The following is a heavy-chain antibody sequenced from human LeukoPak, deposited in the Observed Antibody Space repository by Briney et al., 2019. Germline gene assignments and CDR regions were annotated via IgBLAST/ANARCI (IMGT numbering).Heavy chain of an antibody. V-gene: IGHV3-21*01. CDR2: ISSSSSYI. J-gene: IGHJ3*02. CDR3: ARGRVRGDAFDI. Sequence: GGSLRLSCAASGFTFSSYSMNWVRQAPGKGLEWVSSISSSSSYIYYADSVKGRFTISRDNAKNSLYLQMNSLRAEDTAVYYCARGRVRGDAFDIWGQGTMVTVSS. CDR1: GFTFSSYS. D-gene: IGHD4/OR15-4a*01.